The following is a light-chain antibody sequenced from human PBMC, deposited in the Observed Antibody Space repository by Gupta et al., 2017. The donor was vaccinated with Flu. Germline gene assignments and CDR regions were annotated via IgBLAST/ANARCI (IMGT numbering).Light chain of an antibody. CDR1: NSNTASNY. Sequence: QSVLTQPPSASGTPGQRVTISCSGSNSNTASNYVYWYQQLPGTAPKLLISRNTERPSGVPDRFSGSKSGASASLAISGLQSEDEAIYYCASWDDSLGGSYVFGTGTMLTVL. CDR3: ASWDDSLGGSYV. J-gene: IGLJ1*01. CDR2: RNT. V-gene: IGLV1-47*01.